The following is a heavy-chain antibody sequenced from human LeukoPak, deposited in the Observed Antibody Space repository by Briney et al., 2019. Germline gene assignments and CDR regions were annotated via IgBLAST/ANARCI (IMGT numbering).Heavy chain of an antibody. D-gene: IGHD3-10*02. CDR1: GGSISGSSYY. Sequence: SETLSLTCSVSGGSISGSSYYWGWIRQPPGKGLEWIGSIYYSGNTYYNPSLKSRVTISVDTSKNQFSLKLSSVTAADTAVYYCARHAAGGSTSGAYYYYYMDAWGKGTTVTISS. V-gene: IGHV4-39*01. J-gene: IGHJ6*03. CDR3: ARHAAGGSTSGAYYYYYMDA. CDR2: IYYSGNT.